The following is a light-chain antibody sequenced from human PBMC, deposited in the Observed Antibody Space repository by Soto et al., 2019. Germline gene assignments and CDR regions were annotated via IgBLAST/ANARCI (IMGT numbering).Light chain of an antibody. CDR1: QSVSSY. CDR2: GAS. CDR3: QHRTNWHLIT. V-gene: IGKV3-11*01. J-gene: IGKJ5*01. Sequence: IVVTQSPSTLYLSPGERATLSCRASQSVSSYLARYQQKPGQAHRLLIYGASNRPTGIPARFSGSGSGTDCPLTISSLEPEDLAVYYCQHRTNWHLITFGQGTRLAIK.